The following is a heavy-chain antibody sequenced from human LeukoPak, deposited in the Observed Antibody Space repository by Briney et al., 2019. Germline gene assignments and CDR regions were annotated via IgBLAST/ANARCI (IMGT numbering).Heavy chain of an antibody. D-gene: IGHD3-10*01. J-gene: IGHJ4*02. CDR3: AKDDAWLRFGE. CDR1: GFTFSNHG. Sequence: GGTLRLSCAASGFTFSNHGMNWVRQAPGKGLGWGSGISPSGDITYYAASVKGRFTISRDNSKNTLYLAVISLTAEDTAVYYCAKDDAWLRFGEWSQGTLVTVSS. CDR2: ISPSGDIT. V-gene: IGHV3-23*01.